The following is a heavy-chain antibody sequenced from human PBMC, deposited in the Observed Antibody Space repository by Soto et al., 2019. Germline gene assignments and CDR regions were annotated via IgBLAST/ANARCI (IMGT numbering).Heavy chain of an antibody. V-gene: IGHV1-18*04. D-gene: IGHD2-2*01. CDR1: GYTFTSYG. CDR3: ARVVVPAANYYYYGMNV. Sequence: ASVKVSCKASGYTFTSYGISWVRQAPGQGLEWMGWISAYNGNTNYAQKLQGRVTMTTDTSTSTAYMELRSLRSDDTAVYYCARVVVPAANYYYYGMNVWGQGTTVTVSS. CDR2: ISAYNGNT. J-gene: IGHJ6*02.